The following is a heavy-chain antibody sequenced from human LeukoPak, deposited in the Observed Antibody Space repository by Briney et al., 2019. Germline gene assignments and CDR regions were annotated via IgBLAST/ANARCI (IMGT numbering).Heavy chain of an antibody. CDR1: GYTFTSYG. D-gene: IGHD3-9*01. J-gene: IGHJ4*02. CDR2: ISAYNGNT. CDR3: ARAGDVYDILTGYFDY. V-gene: IGHV1-18*01. Sequence: ASVKVSCKASGYTFTSYGISWVRQAPGQGLEWMGWISAYNGNTNYAQKLQGRVTMTTDTSTSTAYMELRSLRSDDTAVYYCARAGDVYDILTGYFDYWGQGTLVTVSS.